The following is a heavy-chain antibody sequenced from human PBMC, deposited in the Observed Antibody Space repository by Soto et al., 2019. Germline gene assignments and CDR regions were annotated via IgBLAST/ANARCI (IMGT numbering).Heavy chain of an antibody. CDR3: ARSEATALDY. CDR2: THHSGRT. D-gene: IGHD1-26*01. CDR1: GVSMSSSNW. J-gene: IGHJ4*02. V-gene: IGHV4-4*02. Sequence: PSETLSLTCIVSGVSMSSSNWWNWVRQPPGKGLEWIGETHHSGRTNYNPSLKSRVIISVDESKNHFSLKLGSVTAADTAVYYCARSEATALDYWGQGTLVTVSS.